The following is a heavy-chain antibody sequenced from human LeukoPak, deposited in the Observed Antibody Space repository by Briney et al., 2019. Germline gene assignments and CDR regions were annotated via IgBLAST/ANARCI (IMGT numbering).Heavy chain of an antibody. CDR3: ARYSSEPAAPPPNLHYYYYYMDV. CDR1: GGSFSGYY. V-gene: IGHV4-34*01. J-gene: IGHJ6*03. CDR2: INHSGST. Sequence: SETLSLTCAVYGGSFSGYYWSWIRQPPGKGLEWIGEINHSGSTNYNPSLKSRVTISVDTSKNQFSLKLSAVTAADTAVYYCARYSSEPAAPPPNLHYYYYYMDVWGKGTTVTVSS. D-gene: IGHD2-2*01.